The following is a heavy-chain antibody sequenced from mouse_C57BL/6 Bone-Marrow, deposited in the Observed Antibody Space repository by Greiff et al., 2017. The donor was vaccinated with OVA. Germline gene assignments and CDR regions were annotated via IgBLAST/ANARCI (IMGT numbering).Heavy chain of an antibody. Sequence: DVQLQESGPGLVKPSQSLSLTCSVTGYSITSGYYWNWIRQFPGNKLEWMGYISYDGSNNYNPSLKNRISITRDTSKNQFFLKLNSVTTEDTATYYCAREGYWGQGTSVTVSS. CDR3: AREGY. CDR1: GYSITSGYY. CDR2: ISYDGSN. V-gene: IGHV3-6*01. J-gene: IGHJ4*01.